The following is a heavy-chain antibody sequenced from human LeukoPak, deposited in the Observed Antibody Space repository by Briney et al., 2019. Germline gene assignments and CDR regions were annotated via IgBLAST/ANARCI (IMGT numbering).Heavy chain of an antibody. V-gene: IGHV3-30*18. CDR1: GFTFSSYG. Sequence: GGSLRLSCAASGFTFSSYGMNWVRQAPGKGLEWVAIISYDGSNTYYADSVKGRFTISRDNSKNTLYLQMNSLRAEDTAVYYCANENYYGSGSYADHWGQGTLVTVSS. D-gene: IGHD3-10*01. J-gene: IGHJ4*02. CDR2: ISYDGSNT. CDR3: ANENYYGSGSYADH.